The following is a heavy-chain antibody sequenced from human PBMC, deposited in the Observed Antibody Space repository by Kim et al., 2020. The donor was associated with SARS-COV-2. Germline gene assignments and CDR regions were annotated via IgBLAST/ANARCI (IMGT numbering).Heavy chain of an antibody. Sequence: YAQKFRGRATMTGDTSTSTVYMELSSLRSEDTAVYHCARELGAAFYFDYWGQGTLVTVSS. V-gene: IGHV1-46*01. CDR3: ARELGAAFYFDY. D-gene: IGHD6-25*01. J-gene: IGHJ4*02.